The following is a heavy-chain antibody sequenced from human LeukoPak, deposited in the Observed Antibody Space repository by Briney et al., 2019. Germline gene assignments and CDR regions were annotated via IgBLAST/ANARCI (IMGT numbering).Heavy chain of an antibody. D-gene: IGHD3/OR15-3a*01. CDR2: INPSGRST. Sequence: ASVKVSCKASGYTFTRYYMHWVRQAPGQGLEWMGIINPSGRSTDYAQKFQGRVTITRDTSTSTVYMELSSLRSEDTAVYYCARGTEFFSPGDYWGQGTLVTVSS. J-gene: IGHJ4*02. CDR1: GYTFTRYY. V-gene: IGHV1-46*01. CDR3: ARGTEFFSPGDY.